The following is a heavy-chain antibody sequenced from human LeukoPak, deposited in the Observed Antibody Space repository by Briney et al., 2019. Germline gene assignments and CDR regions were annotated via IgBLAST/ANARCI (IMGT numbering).Heavy chain of an antibody. D-gene: IGHD6-13*01. CDR3: AIRRRIAAAGTPPNDY. CDR2: IIPIFGTA. CDR1: GGTFSSYA. V-gene: IGHV1-69*01. Sequence: SVKVSCKASGGTFSSYAISWVRQAPGQGLEWMGGIIPIFGTANYAQKFQGRVTITADESTSTAYMELSSLRSEDMAVYYCAIRRRIAAAGTPPNDYWGQGTLVTVSS. J-gene: IGHJ4*02.